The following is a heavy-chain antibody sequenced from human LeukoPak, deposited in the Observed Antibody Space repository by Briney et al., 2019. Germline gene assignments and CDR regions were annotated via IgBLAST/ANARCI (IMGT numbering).Heavy chain of an antibody. CDR2: IIPIFGTA. V-gene: IGHV1-69*05. J-gene: IGHJ3*02. CDR3: ARVHSRTQRAFDI. D-gene: IGHD6-13*01. Sequence: ASVKVSCKASGGTFSSYAISWVRQAPGQGLEWMGGIIPIFGTANYAQKFQGRVTITTDESTSTAYMELSSLRSEDTAVYYCARVHSRTQRAFDIWGQGTMVTVSS. CDR1: GGTFSSYA.